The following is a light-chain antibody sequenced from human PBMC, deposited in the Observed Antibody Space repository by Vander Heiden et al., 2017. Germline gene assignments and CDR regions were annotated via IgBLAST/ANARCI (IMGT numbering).Light chain of an antibody. CDR3: NSRDSSGNHVV. CDR2: GKN. J-gene: IGLJ2*01. V-gene: IGLV3-19*01. CDR1: SCRSYY. Sequence: SSELTQEPAASVALGPTVGLTCLGDSCRSYYASWYQQKPGQSPELVIYGKNNRPSGIPDRFSGSSSGTTASLTSTGAQAEDEADYYCNSRDSSGNHVVFGGGTKLTVL.